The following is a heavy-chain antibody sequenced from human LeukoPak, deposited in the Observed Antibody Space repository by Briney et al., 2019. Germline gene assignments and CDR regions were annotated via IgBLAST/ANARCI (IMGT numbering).Heavy chain of an antibody. Sequence: ASVKVSCKVSGYTLTELSMHWVRQAPGKGLEWMGGFDPEDGGTIYAQKFQGRVTMTEDTSTDTAYMELSSLRSEDTAVYYCATGPLTGYYIDYWGQGTLVTVSS. CDR2: FDPEDGGT. CDR3: ATGPLTGYYIDY. CDR1: GYTLTELS. V-gene: IGHV1-24*01. J-gene: IGHJ4*02. D-gene: IGHD3-9*01.